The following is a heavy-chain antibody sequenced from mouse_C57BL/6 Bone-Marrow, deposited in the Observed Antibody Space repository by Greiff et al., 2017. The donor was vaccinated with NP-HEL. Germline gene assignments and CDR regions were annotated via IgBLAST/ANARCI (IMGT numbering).Heavy chain of an antibody. CDR1: GFTFSDYY. CDR3: ARDEDYGSLDY. Sequence: EVMLVESEGGLVQPGSSMKLSCTASGFTFSDYYMAWVRQVPEKGLEWVANINYDGSSTYYLDSLKSRFIISRDNAKNILYLQMSSLKSEDTATYYCARDEDYGSLDYWGQGTTLTVSS. CDR2: INYDGSST. D-gene: IGHD1-1*01. V-gene: IGHV5-16*01. J-gene: IGHJ2*01.